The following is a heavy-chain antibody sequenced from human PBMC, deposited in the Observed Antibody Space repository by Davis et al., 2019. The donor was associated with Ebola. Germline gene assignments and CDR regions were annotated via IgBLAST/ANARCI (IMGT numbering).Heavy chain of an antibody. CDR1: GFTFDDHA. D-gene: IGHD6-13*01. Sequence: PGGSLRLSCAASGFTFDDHAMHWVRQGPGKGLEWVSGLSWNSGSIAYADSVKGRFTISRDNAKNSLFLHMNSLRPEDTALYYCVKDRGHSSSWYFFDSWGQGTLVTVSS. CDR2: LSWNSGSI. V-gene: IGHV3-9*01. J-gene: IGHJ4*02. CDR3: VKDRGHSSSWYFFDS.